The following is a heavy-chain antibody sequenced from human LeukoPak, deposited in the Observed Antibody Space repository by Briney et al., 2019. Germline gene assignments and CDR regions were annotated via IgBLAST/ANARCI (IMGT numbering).Heavy chain of an antibody. CDR1: GGSISSYY. Sequence: SETLSLTCTVSGGSISSYYWSWIRQPPGKGLEWIGYIYYSGSTNYNPSLKSRVTISVDTSKNQFSLKLSSVTAADTAVYYCARIKWELLGYYGMDVWGQGTTVTVSS. J-gene: IGHJ6*02. CDR2: IYYSGST. V-gene: IGHV4-59*01. CDR3: ARIKWELLGYYGMDV. D-gene: IGHD1-26*01.